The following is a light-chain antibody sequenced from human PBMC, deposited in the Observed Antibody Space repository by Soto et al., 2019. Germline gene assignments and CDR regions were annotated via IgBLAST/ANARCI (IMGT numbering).Light chain of an antibody. Sequence: EIVLTQSPATLSLSPGERATLSCGAGQTVSSSYLAWYQLKPGLAPRLLFYDASNRAPGIPDRFSGSGSGTEFSLTISSLQADDFGSYYCQHYNTWTFGPGTKVDIK. CDR1: QTVSSSY. V-gene: IGKV3D-20*01. J-gene: IGKJ1*01. CDR3: QHYNTWT. CDR2: DAS.